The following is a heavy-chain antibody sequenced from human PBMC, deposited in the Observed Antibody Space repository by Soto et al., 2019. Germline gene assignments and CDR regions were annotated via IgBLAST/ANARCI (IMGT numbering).Heavy chain of an antibody. D-gene: IGHD3-9*01. V-gene: IGHV1-18*01. J-gene: IGHJ6*02. CDR1: GYTFTSYG. CDR2: ISAYNGNT. Sequence: QVQLMQSGAEVKKPGASVKVSCKASGYTFTSYGISWMRQAPGQGLEWMGWISAYNGNTNYAQKLQGRVTMTTDTSTSTAYLELRSLRSDDTAVYYCARDLQSERYLDWPEPSDYYYGMDVWGQGTTVTVSS. CDR3: ARDLQSERYLDWPEPSDYYYGMDV.